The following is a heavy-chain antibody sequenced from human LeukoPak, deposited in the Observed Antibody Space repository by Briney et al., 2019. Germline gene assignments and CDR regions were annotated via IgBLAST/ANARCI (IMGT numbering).Heavy chain of an antibody. CDR1: GFTFSSYA. CDR2: IIGSGGST. V-gene: IGHV3-23*01. Sequence: GGSLRLSCAASGFTFSSYAMSWVRQAPGKGLEWVSVIIGSGGSTFYADSVKGRFTISRDNSKNTLYPQMNSLRAEDTAVYYCAKQPISGSSTWYFDCWGQGTLVTVSS. CDR3: AKQPISGSSTWYFDC. D-gene: IGHD6-13*01. J-gene: IGHJ4*02.